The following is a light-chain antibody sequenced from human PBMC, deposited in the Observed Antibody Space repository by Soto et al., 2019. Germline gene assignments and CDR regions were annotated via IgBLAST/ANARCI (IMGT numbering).Light chain of an antibody. V-gene: IGLV1-40*01. CDR3: QSYDSSLSGYV. Sequence: QSVLAQPPSVSGAPGQRITISCTGSSSNIGAGYDVQWYQHLPGTAPRLLVFANTDRPSGVPDRISGSKSGTSASLAITGLQAEDEADYYCQSYDSSLSGYVFGAGTKLTVL. CDR2: ANT. CDR1: SSNIGAGYD. J-gene: IGLJ1*01.